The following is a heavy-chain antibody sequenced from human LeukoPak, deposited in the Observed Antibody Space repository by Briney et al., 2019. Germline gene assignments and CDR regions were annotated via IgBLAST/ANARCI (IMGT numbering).Heavy chain of an antibody. CDR1: GGSISSGGYY. CDR3: ARGWLQQLAQFDY. Sequence: PSETLSLTCTVSGGSISSGGYYWSWIRQPPGKGLEWIGYIYHSGSTYYNPSLKSRVTISVDRSKNQFSLKLSSVTAADTAVYYCARGWLQQLAQFDYWGQGTLVTVSS. D-gene: IGHD6-13*01. J-gene: IGHJ4*02. V-gene: IGHV4-30-2*01. CDR2: IYHSGST.